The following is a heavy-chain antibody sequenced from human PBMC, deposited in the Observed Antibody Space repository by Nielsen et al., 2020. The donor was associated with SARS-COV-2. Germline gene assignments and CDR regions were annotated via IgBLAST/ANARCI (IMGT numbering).Heavy chain of an antibody. CDR2: INWRGGI. CDR1: GFIFDEYG. J-gene: IGHJ4*02. Sequence: GESLKISCAASGFIFDEYGLSWVRQVPGKELEWVAGINWRGGIGYGDSVKGRFTISRDNAKNSLYLQMNSLRAEDTAVYYCARDSGYESYFDYWGQGTLVTVSS. V-gene: IGHV3-20*04. D-gene: IGHD5-12*01. CDR3: ARDSGYESYFDY.